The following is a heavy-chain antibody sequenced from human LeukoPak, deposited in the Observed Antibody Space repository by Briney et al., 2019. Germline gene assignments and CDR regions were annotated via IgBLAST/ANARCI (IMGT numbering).Heavy chain of an antibody. CDR1: GGSISSYY. D-gene: IGHD1-26*01. V-gene: IGHV4-59*01. CDR2: IYYSGST. J-gene: IGHJ4*02. Sequence: KPSETLSLTCTVSGGSISSYYWSWIRQPPGKGLEWIGYIYYSGSTNYNPSLKSRVTISVDTSKNQFSLKLSSVTAADTAVYYCARDCIGCHGFDSWGQGTLVTVSS. CDR3: ARDCIGCHGFDS.